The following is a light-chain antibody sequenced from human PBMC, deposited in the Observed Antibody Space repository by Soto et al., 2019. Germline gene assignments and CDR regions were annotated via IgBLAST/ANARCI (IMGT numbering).Light chain of an antibody. CDR3: QVWDSSSDHWV. CDR1: NIGDKS. J-gene: IGLJ3*02. V-gene: IGLV3-21*02. CDR2: DDT. Sequence: SYELTQAPSVSGAPGQTARITCGGNNIGDKSVHWYQQKPGQAPVLVVNDDTERPSGIPERFSGSNSGNTATLTISGVEAGDEAEYYCQVWDSSSDHWVFGGGTKLTVL.